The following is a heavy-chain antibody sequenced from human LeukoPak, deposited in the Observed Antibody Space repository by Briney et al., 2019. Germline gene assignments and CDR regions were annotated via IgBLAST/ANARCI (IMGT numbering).Heavy chain of an antibody. CDR3: ARDASLQMGAFDV. Sequence: TSDTLSLTCAVAGGSISSSDWWAWVRQPPGEGLEWIGEIYHSGSTKYNPSLKSRVTISVDKSKNQSSLKVSSVTAADTAVYYCARDASLQMGAFDVWGHGTMVTVSS. D-gene: IGHD1-1*01. CDR2: IYHSGST. J-gene: IGHJ3*01. CDR1: GGSISSSDW. V-gene: IGHV4-4*02.